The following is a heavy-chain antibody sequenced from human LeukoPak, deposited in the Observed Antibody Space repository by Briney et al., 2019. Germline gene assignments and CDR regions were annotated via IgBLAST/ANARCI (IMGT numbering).Heavy chain of an antibody. Sequence: GGSLRLSCAAPGFTFSDYYMSWIRQAPGKGLEWVSYISSSSSYTNYADSVKGRFTISRDNAKNSLYLQMNSLRAEDTAVYYCARDALTGAEYFQHWGQGTLVTVSS. J-gene: IGHJ1*01. CDR2: ISSSSSYT. D-gene: IGHD3-9*01. CDR1: GFTFSDYY. CDR3: ARDALTGAEYFQH. V-gene: IGHV3-11*06.